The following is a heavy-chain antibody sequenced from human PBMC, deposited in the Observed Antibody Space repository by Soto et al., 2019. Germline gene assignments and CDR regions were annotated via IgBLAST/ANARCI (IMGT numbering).Heavy chain of an antibody. CDR1: GYNFTSYY. CDR3: ARDVSFNFDY. V-gene: IGHV1-46*01. CDR2: INPSGGSA. J-gene: IGHJ4*02. Sequence: ASVKVSCKASGYNFTSYYLHWLRQAPGQGLEWMGIINPSGGSATYAQKFQGRVTMTRDTSTSTIYMELSSLRSEDTAVYYCARDVSFNFDYWGQGTLVTVSS.